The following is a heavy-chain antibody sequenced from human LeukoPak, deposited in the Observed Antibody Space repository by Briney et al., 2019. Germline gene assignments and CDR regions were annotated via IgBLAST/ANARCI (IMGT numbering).Heavy chain of an antibody. CDR3: ARGITGTTLDAFDI. CDR1: GFTFSSYD. D-gene: IGHD1-7*01. V-gene: IGHV3-13*01. J-gene: IGHJ3*02. Sequence: GGSLRLSCAASGFTFSSYDMHWVRQATGKGLEWVSAIGTAGDTYYPGSVKGRFTISRENAKNSLYLQTNSLRAGDTAVYYCARGITGTTLDAFDIWGQGTMVTVSS. CDR2: IGTAGDT.